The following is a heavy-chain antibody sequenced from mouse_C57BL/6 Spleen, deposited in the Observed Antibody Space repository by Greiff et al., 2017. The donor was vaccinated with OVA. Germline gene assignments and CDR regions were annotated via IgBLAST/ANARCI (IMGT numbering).Heavy chain of an antibody. V-gene: IGHV1-69*01. CDR2: IDPSDSYT. Sequence: QVQLQQPGAELVMPGASVKLSCKASGYTFTSYWMHWVKQRPGQGLEWIGEIDPSDSYTNYNQKFKGKSTFTVEKSSSTAYMQLSRLTSVDSAVYYCARHLRLYVMDYWGQGTSVTASS. J-gene: IGHJ4*01. CDR3: ARHLRLYVMDY. CDR1: GYTFTSYW. D-gene: IGHD3-2*02.